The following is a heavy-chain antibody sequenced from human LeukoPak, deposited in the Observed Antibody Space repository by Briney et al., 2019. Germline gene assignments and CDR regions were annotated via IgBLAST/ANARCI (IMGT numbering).Heavy chain of an antibody. Sequence: GGSLRLSCAASGFSLTTYAMGWVRQAPGKGLEWVSVINDRGDSTYYADSVKGRFTISRDSSKNTLYLQMNSLRGEDTAVYYCARGSYESSGYDFQHWGQGTLVTVSS. D-gene: IGHD3-22*01. J-gene: IGHJ1*01. CDR1: GFSLTTYA. CDR3: ARGSYESSGYDFQH. CDR2: INDRGDST. V-gene: IGHV3-23*01.